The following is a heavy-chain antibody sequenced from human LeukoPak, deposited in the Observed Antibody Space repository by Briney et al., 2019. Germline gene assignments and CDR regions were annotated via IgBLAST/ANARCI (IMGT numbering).Heavy chain of an antibody. J-gene: IGHJ4*02. D-gene: IGHD6-13*01. CDR1: GFTFSTYE. V-gene: IGHV3-48*03. Sequence: PGGSLRLSCAASGFTFSTYEMNWVRQAPGKGLEWVSYISSSGSTIYYADSVKGRFTISRDNAKNSLYLQMNSLGAEDTAVYYCARLTSGWSSSWPHYWGQGTLVTVSS. CDR3: ARLTSGWSSSWPHY. CDR2: ISSSGSTI.